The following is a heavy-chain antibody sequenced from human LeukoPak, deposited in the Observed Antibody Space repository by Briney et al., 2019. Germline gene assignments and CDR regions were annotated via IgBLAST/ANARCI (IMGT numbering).Heavy chain of an antibody. V-gene: IGHV1-8*01. CDR1: GYTFTSYD. CDR2: MNPNSGNT. Sequence: ASVKVSCKASGYTFTSYDINWVRQATGQGLEWMGWMNPNSGNTGYAQEFQGRVTMTRNTSISTAYMELSSLRSEDTAVYYCARGRQQWLAYAFDIWGQGTMVTVSS. CDR3: ARGRQQWLAYAFDI. J-gene: IGHJ3*02. D-gene: IGHD6-19*01.